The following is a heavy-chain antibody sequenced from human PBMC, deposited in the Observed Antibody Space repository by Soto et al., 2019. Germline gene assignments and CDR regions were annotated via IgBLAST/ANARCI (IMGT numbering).Heavy chain of an antibody. V-gene: IGHV1-18*01. CDR2: ISAYNGNT. CDR3: ARDLPDYEFWSGSHWDY. D-gene: IGHD3-3*01. CDR1: GYTFTSYG. Sequence: QVQLVQSGAEVKKPGASVKVSCKASGYTFTSYGISWVRQAPGQGLEWMGWISAYNGNTNYAQKLKGIVTMTTDTSTSTAYMELRNLRSDDTAVYYCARDLPDYEFWSGSHWDYWGQGTLVTVSS. J-gene: IGHJ4*02.